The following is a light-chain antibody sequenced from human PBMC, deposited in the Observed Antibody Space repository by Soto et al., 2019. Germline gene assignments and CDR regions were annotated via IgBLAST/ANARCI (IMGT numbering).Light chain of an antibody. CDR3: QQYGSSPRT. CDR1: QSVSGSY. V-gene: IGKV3-20*01. CDR2: GAS. Sequence: IVLTQSPGTLSLSPGDRATLSCRASQSVSGSYLAWYQQKPGLAPRLLIYGASIRATGIPDRFSGSGSGTDFALTISRLEPEDCAVYYCQQYGSSPRTFGQGTKVEIK. J-gene: IGKJ1*01.